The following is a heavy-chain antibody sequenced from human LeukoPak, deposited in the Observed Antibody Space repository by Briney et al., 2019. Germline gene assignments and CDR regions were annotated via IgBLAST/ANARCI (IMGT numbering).Heavy chain of an antibody. V-gene: IGHV3-23*01. D-gene: IGHD4-17*01. CDR2: ISGSGGST. Sequence: GGSLRLSCAASGFTFSSYAMSWVRQAPGKGLEWVSAISGSGGSTYYADSVKGRFTISRDNSKNTLYLQMNSLRTEDTAIYYCARDSYGDHEGVRWFDPWGQGTLVTVSS. J-gene: IGHJ5*02. CDR3: ARDSYGDHEGVRWFDP. CDR1: GFTFSSYA.